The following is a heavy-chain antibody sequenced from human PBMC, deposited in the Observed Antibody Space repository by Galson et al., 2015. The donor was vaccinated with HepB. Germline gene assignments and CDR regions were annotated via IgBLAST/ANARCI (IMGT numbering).Heavy chain of an antibody. Sequence: SLRLSCAASGFTFSDYYMAWIRQALGKGLEWLSYISSGSLYTNYADSVKGRFTISRDNAKNSLNLQMNSLRVDDTAVYYCARVADVDYGDHSFFDYWGQGALVTVSS. CDR3: ARVADVDYGDHSFFDY. J-gene: IGHJ4*02. V-gene: IGHV3-11*06. CDR1: GFTFSDYY. CDR2: ISSGSLYT. D-gene: IGHD4-23*01.